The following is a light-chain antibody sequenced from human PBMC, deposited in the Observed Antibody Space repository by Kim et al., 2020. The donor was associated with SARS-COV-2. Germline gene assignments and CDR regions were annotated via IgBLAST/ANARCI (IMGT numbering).Light chain of an antibody. J-gene: IGLJ1*01. CDR1: SSDIGSRNY. V-gene: IGLV2-14*03. CDR2: DVS. CDR3: SSFTSSISYV. Sequence: QSALTQPASVSGSPGQSIIISCTGSSSDIGSRNYVSWYQQYPGKAPNLMIYDVSRRPSGVSNRFSGSKSGNTASLTISGLPAEDEADYYCSSFTSSISYVFGTGTKVTVL.